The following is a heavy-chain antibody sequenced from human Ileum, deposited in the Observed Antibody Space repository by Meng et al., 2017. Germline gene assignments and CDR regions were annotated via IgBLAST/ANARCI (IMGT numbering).Heavy chain of an antibody. D-gene: IGHD3-3*01. CDR3: ARENTIFGVVWGSWFDP. CDR1: GCSISRGDYY. J-gene: IGHJ5*02. V-gene: IGHV4-30-4*01. Sequence: QLRLQESGPGLVKPSQALSLTCTVSGCSISRGDYYWSWIRQPPGKGLEWIGYIYYSGSTYYNPSLKSRVTISVDTSKNQFSLKLSSVTAADTAVYYCARENTIFGVVWGSWFDPWGQGTLVTVSS. CDR2: IYYSGST.